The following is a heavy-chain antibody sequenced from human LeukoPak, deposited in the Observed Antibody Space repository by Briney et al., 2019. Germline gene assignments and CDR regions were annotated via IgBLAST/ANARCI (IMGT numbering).Heavy chain of an antibody. J-gene: IGHJ6*03. CDR2: IKQDGSEK. CDR1: GFTFSSYW. Sequence: GGSLRLSCAASGFTFSSYWMSWVRQAPGKGLEWVANIKQDGSEKYYVDSVKGRFTISRDNAKNSLYLQMNSLRAEDTAVYYCVRDGGSSGYYYFYYYMYVGGKGTTVTVSS. D-gene: IGHD3-22*01. CDR3: VRDGGSSGYYYFYYYMYV. V-gene: IGHV3-7*01.